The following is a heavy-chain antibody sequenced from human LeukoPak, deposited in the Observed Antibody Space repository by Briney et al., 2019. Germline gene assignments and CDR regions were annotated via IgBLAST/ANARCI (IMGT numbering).Heavy chain of an antibody. CDR3: ARAGGLGYCSSTSCYADDY. D-gene: IGHD2-2*01. CDR1: GFTFSSYW. V-gene: IGHV3-7*01. Sequence: SGGSLRLSCAASGFTFSSYWMSWVRQAPGKGLEWVANIKQDGSEKYYVDSVKGRFTISRDNAKNSLYLQMNSLRAEDTAVYYCARAGGLGYCSSTSCYADDYWGQGTLVTVSS. J-gene: IGHJ4*02. CDR2: IKQDGSEK.